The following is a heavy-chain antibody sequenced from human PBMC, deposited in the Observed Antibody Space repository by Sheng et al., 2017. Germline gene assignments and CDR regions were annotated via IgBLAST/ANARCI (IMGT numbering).Heavy chain of an antibody. Sequence: PGGSLRLSCAGSGFTFSDYSINWVRQAPGKGLEWVSSISSSSRFIYYAESVKGRFTISRDNAKKSVDLRMSSLRAEDTAVYYCARVAYYDFWSGYPVPFDYWGQGTLVTVSS. J-gene: IGHJ4*02. V-gene: IGHV3-21*01. CDR1: GFTFSDYS. CDR2: ISSSSRFI. CDR3: ARVAYYDFWSGYPVPFDY. D-gene: IGHD3-3*01.